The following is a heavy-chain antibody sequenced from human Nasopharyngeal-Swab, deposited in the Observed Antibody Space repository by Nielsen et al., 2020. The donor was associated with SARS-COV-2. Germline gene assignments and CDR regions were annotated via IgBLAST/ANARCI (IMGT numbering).Heavy chain of an antibody. CDR1: GFTFDDYA. CDR3: ARDTYSNYASYYYYMDV. J-gene: IGHJ6*03. CDR2: ISSSSSYI. Sequence: GGSLRLSCAASGFTFDDYAMNWVRQAPGKGLEWVSSISSSSSYIYYADSVKGRFTISRDNAKNSLYLQMNSLRAEDTAVYYCARDTYSNYASYYYYMDVWGKGTTVTVSS. V-gene: IGHV3-21*01. D-gene: IGHD4-11*01.